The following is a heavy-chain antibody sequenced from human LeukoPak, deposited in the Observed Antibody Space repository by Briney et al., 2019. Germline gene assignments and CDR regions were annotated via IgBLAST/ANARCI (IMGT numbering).Heavy chain of an antibody. CDR2: IYYSGST. J-gene: IGHJ6*03. CDR1: GGSISSSSYY. CDR3: ARDQERNYYYYYMDV. Sequence: SETLSLTCTVSGGSISSSSYYWSWIRQPPGKGLEWIGYIYYSGSTNYNPSLKSRVTISVDTSKNQFSLKLSSVTAADTAVYYCARDQERNYYYYYMDVWGKGTTVTVSS. V-gene: IGHV4-61*01.